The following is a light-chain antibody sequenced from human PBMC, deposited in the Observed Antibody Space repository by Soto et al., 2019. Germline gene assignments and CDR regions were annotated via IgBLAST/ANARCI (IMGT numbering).Light chain of an antibody. CDR3: QQRSNWPPLT. CDR2: DAA. J-gene: IGKJ4*01. Sequence: DIVLTQSPATLSLSPGERATLSCRASQSVSNYLFWYQQQPGQAPRLLLYDAATRATGIPARFSGSGSGTDFTLTISSLEPEDVAVYYYQQRSNWPPLTFGRGTKVDIK. CDR1: QSVSNY. V-gene: IGKV3-11*01.